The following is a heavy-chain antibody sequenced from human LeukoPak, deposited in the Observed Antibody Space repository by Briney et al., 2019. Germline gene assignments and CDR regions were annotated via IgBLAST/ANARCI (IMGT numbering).Heavy chain of an antibody. CDR3: ARTSGQQLVLGWFDP. CDR2: IYYSGST. Sequence: SETLSLTCTVSGGSISSYYWGWIRQPPGKGLEWIGSIYYSGSTYYNPSLKSRVTISVDTSKNQFSLKLSSVTAADTAVYYCARTSGQQLVLGWFDPWGQGTLVTVSS. V-gene: IGHV4-39*07. J-gene: IGHJ5*02. CDR1: GGSISSYY. D-gene: IGHD6-13*01.